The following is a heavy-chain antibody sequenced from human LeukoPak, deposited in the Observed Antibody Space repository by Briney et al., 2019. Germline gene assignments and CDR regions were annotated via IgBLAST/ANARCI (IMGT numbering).Heavy chain of an antibody. J-gene: IGHJ4*02. D-gene: IGHD6-13*01. V-gene: IGHV5-51*01. Sequence: AGESLKISCKGSGYSFTSYWIGWVRQMPGKGLEWMGIIYPGDSDTRYSPSFQGQVTISADKSISTAYLQWSSLKASDTAMYYCARRRIAAAGVAYYFDYWGQGTLVTVSS. CDR2: IYPGDSDT. CDR1: GYSFTSYW. CDR3: ARRRIAAAGVAYYFDY.